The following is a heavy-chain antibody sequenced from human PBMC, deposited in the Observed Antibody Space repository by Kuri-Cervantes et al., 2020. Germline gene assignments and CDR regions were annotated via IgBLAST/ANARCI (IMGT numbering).Heavy chain of an antibody. CDR3: AKAGLSGYDQLPSSPPGY. V-gene: IGHV3-30*18. CDR1: GFTFSSYG. CDR2: ISYDGSNK. Sequence: GESLKISCAASGFTFSSYGMHWVRQAPGKGLEWVAVISYDGSNKYYADSVKGRFTISRDNSKNTLYLQMNSLRAEDTAVYYCAKAGLSGYDQLPSSPPGYWGQGTLVTVSS. D-gene: IGHD5-12*01. J-gene: IGHJ4*02.